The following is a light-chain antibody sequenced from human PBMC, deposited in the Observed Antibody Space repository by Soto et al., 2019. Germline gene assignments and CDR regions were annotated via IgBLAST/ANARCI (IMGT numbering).Light chain of an antibody. CDR3: QQSYTTLPYT. CDR2: AAS. Sequence: DIQVSRCRSSLSASVGDRVTITFRASQSMRSYLNWDHQKPGKAPKLLIYAASSLQSGGPSTSSGSGNGTDFTHTLSSLEPEDSATYYIQQSYTTLPYTFCQGT. V-gene: IGKV1-39*01. CDR1: QSMRSY. J-gene: IGKJ2*01.